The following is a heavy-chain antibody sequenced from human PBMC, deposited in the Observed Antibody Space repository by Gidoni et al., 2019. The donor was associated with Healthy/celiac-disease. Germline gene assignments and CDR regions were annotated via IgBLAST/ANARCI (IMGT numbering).Heavy chain of an antibody. J-gene: IGHJ3*02. D-gene: IGHD1-26*01. V-gene: IGHV3-15*01. CDR3: TTDPSLGSLGGAFDI. CDR1: GFTFSNAW. Sequence: EVQLVESGGGLVKPGGSLRLSCAASGFTFSNAWMSWVRQAPGKGLEWVGRIKSKTDGGTTDYAAPVKGRFTISRDDSKNTLYLQMNSLKTEDTAVYYCTTDPSLGSLGGAFDIWGQGTMVTVSS. CDR2: IKSKTDGGTT.